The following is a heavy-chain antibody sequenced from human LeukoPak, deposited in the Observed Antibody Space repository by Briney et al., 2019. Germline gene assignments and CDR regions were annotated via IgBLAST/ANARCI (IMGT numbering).Heavy chain of an antibody. V-gene: IGHV3-48*03. D-gene: IGHD1-26*01. CDR2: ISNGGDTI. J-gene: IGHJ6*02. Sequence: GGSLRLSCAASGFTFSSYGMNWVRQAPGKGLEWVSYISNGGDTIHYADSGKGRFTISRDNANNSLHLQMNSLRAEDTAVYYCARDLSGSYSYYYYGLDVWGQGTTVTVSS. CDR1: GFTFSSYG. CDR3: ARDLSGSYSYYYYGLDV.